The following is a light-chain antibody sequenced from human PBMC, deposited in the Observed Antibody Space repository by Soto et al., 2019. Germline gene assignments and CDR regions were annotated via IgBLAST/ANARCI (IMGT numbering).Light chain of an antibody. Sequence: DILMTQSPSSLSASVGDRVTITCRASQSINNYLNWYQQKPGKAPKLLLFAASSLQIGVPSRFSGSGSGTYFTLTISSLQPEDFATYYCQQSFSSPPATFGGGTRVEIK. V-gene: IGKV1-39*01. CDR3: QQSFSSPPAT. CDR2: AAS. CDR1: QSINNY. J-gene: IGKJ4*01.